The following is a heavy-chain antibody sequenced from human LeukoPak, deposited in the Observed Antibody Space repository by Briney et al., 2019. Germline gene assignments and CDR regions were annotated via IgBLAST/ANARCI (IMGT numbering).Heavy chain of an antibody. CDR2: ISYDGSNK. CDR1: GFTFSSYA. Sequence: GGSLRLSCAASGFTFSSYAMHWARQAPGKGLEWVAVISYDGSNKYYADSVKGRFTISRDNSKNTLYLQMNSLRAEDTAVYYCARDREDYDSSGYSLDYWGQGTLVTVSS. CDR3: ARDREDYDSSGYSLDY. V-gene: IGHV3-30-3*01. D-gene: IGHD3-22*01. J-gene: IGHJ4*02.